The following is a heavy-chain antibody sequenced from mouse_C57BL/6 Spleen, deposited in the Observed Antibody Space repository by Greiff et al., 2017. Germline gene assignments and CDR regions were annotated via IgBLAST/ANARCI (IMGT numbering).Heavy chain of an antibody. J-gene: IGHJ1*03. CDR3: ARGYGSSGSYWYFDV. D-gene: IGHD1-1*01. CDR1: GYTFTSYW. V-gene: IGHV1-55*01. CDR2: IYPGSGST. Sequence: QVQLQQPGAELVKPGASVKMSCKASGYTFTSYWITWVKQRPGQGLEWIGDIYPGSGSTNYNEKFKSKATLTVDTSSSTAYMQLSSLTSEYSAVYYCARGYGSSGSYWYFDVWGTGTTVTVSS.